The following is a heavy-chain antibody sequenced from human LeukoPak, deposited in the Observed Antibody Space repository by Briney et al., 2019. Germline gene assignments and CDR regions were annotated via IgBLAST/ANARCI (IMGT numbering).Heavy chain of an antibody. CDR1: GFTVSSNY. CDR3: TTEYDAPPPGDYYDSSSYHHFDH. J-gene: IGHJ4*02. D-gene: IGHD3-22*01. Sequence: GGSLRLSCAASGFTVSSNYMSWVRQAPGKGLEWVGRIKSNSDGGTKDYAAPVKVTITISRDDAKIKLYLQRNSVKAEDTSVYYCTTEYDAPPPGDYYDSSSYHHFDHWAQGTRVSVPS. CDR2: IKSNSDGGTK. V-gene: IGHV3-15*01.